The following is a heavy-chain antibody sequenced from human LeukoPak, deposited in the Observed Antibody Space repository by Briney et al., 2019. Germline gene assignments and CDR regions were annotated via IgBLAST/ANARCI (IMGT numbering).Heavy chain of an antibody. V-gene: IGHV3-48*04. CDR2: ITSGSGTI. J-gene: IGHJ4*02. D-gene: IGHD1-26*01. CDR1: RFTFSSYS. Sequence: PGGSLRLSCAASRFTFSSYSMSWVRQAPGKGLEWVSYITSGSGTIYYTDSVKGRFTISRDNAKNSLYLQMNSLRAEDTAVYYCARSGTYAYFDYWGQGTLVTVSS. CDR3: ARSGTYAYFDY.